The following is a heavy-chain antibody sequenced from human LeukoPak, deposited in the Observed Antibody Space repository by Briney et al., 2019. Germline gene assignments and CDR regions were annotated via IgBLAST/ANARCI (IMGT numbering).Heavy chain of an antibody. CDR3: ARASRYQLLR. Sequence: PETLSLTCTVSGGSISSYYWSWIRQPPGKGLEWIGYIYYSGSTNYNPSLKSRVTISVDTSKNQFSLKLSSVTAADTAVYYCARASRYQLLRWGQGTLVTVSS. J-gene: IGHJ4*02. CDR2: IYYSGST. D-gene: IGHD2-2*01. V-gene: IGHV4-59*01. CDR1: GGSISSYY.